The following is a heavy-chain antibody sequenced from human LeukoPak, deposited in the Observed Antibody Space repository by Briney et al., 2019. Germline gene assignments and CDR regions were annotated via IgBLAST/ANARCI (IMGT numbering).Heavy chain of an antibody. CDR2: VYNSDYT. V-gene: IGHV4-4*08. Sequence: SETLSLTCTVSGGSISGYYWSWIRQPPGKGLEWIGYVYNSDYTKYNPSLKGRVSISLDTSKNQFSLKLTSVTAADTAVYYCARNLGSGGSYLFDSWGQGTLATVSS. D-gene: IGHD6-19*01. J-gene: IGHJ4*02. CDR1: GGSISGYY. CDR3: ARNLGSGGSYLFDS.